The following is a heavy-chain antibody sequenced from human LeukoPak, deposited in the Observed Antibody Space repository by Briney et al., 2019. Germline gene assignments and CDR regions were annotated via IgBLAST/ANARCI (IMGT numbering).Heavy chain of an antibody. D-gene: IGHD5-24*01. CDR2: IYSGGPT. J-gene: IGHJ4*02. Sequence: GGSLRLSCVPSRLNVSTNYMSWVRQAPGKGLEWVSIIYSGGPTYYADSVKGRFTTSRDNSKNTLYLQMNRLRADDTAVYYCARDWGRTHGNNWGPFDYWGQGTLVTVSS. V-gene: IGHV3-66*01. CDR1: RLNVSTNY. CDR3: ARDWGRTHGNNWGPFDY.